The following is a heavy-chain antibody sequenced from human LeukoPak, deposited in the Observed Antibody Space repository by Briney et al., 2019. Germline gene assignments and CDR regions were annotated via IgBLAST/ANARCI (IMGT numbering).Heavy chain of an antibody. Sequence: PSETLSLTCSVSDGSINSYYWNWIRRPPGKGLEWIGNLYYSGSTNYNPSLKSRVTISVDTSKNQFSLKLSSVTSADTAVYYCARELSLGATRHFDYWGQGTLVTVSS. CDR1: DGSINSYY. J-gene: IGHJ4*02. CDR2: LYYSGST. D-gene: IGHD1-26*01. CDR3: ARELSLGATRHFDY. V-gene: IGHV4-59*01.